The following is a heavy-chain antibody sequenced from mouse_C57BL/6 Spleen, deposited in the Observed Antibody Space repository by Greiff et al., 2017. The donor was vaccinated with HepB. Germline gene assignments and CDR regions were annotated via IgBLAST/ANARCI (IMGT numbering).Heavy chain of an antibody. CDR1: GYTFTSYW. D-gene: IGHD1-1*01. CDR2: IDPSDSET. CDR3: ARGYYGSSYHYFDY. J-gene: IGHJ2*01. V-gene: IGHV1-52*01. Sequence: QVQLQQPGAELVRPGSSVKLSCKASGYTFTSYWMHWVKQRPIQGLEWIGNIDPSDSETHYNQKFKDKATLTVDKSSSTAYMQLSSLTSEDSAVYYCARGYYGSSYHYFDYWGQGTTLTVSS.